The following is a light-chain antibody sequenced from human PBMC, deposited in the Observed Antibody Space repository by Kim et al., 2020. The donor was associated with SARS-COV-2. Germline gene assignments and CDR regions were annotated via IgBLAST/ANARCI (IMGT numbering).Light chain of an antibody. CDR2: DVI. J-gene: IGLJ1*01. CDR1: RSDVGGYNY. CDR3: CSYARGSAYV. Sequence: GQSITIPCTGTRSDVGGYNYVSWYQQHPGKAPKLLIYDVINRPSGVSNRFSGSKSGNTASLTISGLQAEDEADYYCCSYARGSAYVFGPGTKVTVL. V-gene: IGLV2-14*03.